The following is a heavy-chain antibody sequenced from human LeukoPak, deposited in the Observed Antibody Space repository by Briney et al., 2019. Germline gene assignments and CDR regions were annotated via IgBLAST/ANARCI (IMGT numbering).Heavy chain of an antibody. Sequence: GGSLRLSCTASGFIFSGSWMAWIRQAPGKGLEWVAIIKKDGSEKYYVDSMKGRFTISRDNAKNSLFLQMNSLRAEGTAIYYCTTDTWYSTGHWGQGTLVTVSS. D-gene: IGHD1-14*01. CDR1: GFIFSGSW. J-gene: IGHJ4*02. CDR3: TTDTWYSTGH. CDR2: IKKDGSEK. V-gene: IGHV3-7*03.